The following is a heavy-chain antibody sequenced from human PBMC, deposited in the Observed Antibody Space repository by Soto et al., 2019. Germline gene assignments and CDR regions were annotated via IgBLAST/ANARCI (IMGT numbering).Heavy chain of an antibody. CDR1: GLTSSTSI. CDR3: AREENSSGYAGTFQH. J-gene: IGHJ1*01. V-gene: IGHV3-30*04. CDR2: ISGDAISK. Sequence: QVQLVESGGGLVQPGRSLRLSCAASGLTSSTSIMHWVRQAPGKGLEWIAVISGDAISKIYAESVKGRFTLSRDNSKNTVYLEMNSLTAEDTAVYYCAREENSSGYAGTFQHWGQGTLVTVSA. D-gene: IGHD3-22*01.